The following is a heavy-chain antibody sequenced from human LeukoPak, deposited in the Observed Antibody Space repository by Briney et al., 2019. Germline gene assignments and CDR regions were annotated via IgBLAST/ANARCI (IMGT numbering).Heavy chain of an antibody. CDR2: IDYCGST. V-gene: IGHV4-4*02. D-gene: IGHD6-13*01. Sequence: SGPLSLTRGVSGGSITSSIYWAWVRPPPGQGLGGIADIDYCGSTHYQPSHKDRVTMSGDHSQNPFFPKLSSLNAADTAVYYCAKHGGSWTFYSWGEGSQVTVS. CDR3: AKHGGSWTFYS. J-gene: IGHJ4*02. CDR1: GGSITSSIY.